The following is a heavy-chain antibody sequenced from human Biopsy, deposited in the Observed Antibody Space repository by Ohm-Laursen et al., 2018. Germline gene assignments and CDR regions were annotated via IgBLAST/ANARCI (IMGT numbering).Heavy chain of an antibody. Sequence: TLSLTCAVYGGSFSDYYWTWIRQTPGKGLEWIGEINHSGRTNYNPSLKSRVTISVDTSKNQFSLKVRSVTAADTAVYYCVRGVDYYDPYHYYALDVWGQGTTVTVSS. CDR1: GGSFSDYY. D-gene: IGHD3-22*01. CDR3: VRGVDYYDPYHYYALDV. CDR2: INHSGRT. J-gene: IGHJ6*02. V-gene: IGHV4-34*01.